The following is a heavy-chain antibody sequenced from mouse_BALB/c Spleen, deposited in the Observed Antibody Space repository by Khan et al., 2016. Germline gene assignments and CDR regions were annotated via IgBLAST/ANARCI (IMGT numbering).Heavy chain of an antibody. CDR1: GFSLSRYS. CDR3: TRNDGCYGGMVY. Sequence: QVQLKESGPGLVAPSQSLSITCTVSGFSLSRYSVHWVRQPPGKGLEWLGMIWGGGSTDYNSALKSRLSISKDNSKSQVFLKVNSLQTDDTASYYCTRNDGCYGGMVYWGQGTSLTVST. D-gene: IGHD2-3*01. J-gene: IGHJ4*01. V-gene: IGHV2-6-4*01. CDR2: IWGGGST.